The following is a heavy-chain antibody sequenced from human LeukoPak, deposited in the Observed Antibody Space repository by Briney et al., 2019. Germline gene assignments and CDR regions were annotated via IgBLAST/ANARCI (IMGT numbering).Heavy chain of an antibody. CDR2: XXSSXSYX. D-gene: IGHD1-26*01. CDR3: ARKLGAPDFDY. V-gene: IGHV3-21*01. J-gene: IGHJ4*02. CDR1: GVTFXXXX. Sequence: GGSLRLSCXXSGVTFXXXXXXXXRXXXXXXXXWVSSXXSSXSYXXXXXXXXXRXXXXXXNAKNSLYLQMNSLRAEDTAVYYCARKLGAPDFDYWGQGTLVTVSS.